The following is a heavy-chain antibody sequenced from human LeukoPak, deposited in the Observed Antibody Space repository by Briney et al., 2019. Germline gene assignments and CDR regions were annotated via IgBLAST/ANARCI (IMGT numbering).Heavy chain of an antibody. D-gene: IGHD5-12*01. Sequence: PGGSLRLSCAASGFTFDDYGMSWVRQAPGKGLEWVSGINWNGGSTGYADSVKGRFTISRDNAKNSLYLQMNSLRAEDTALYHCARERFKSGYDPRGHDAFDIWGQGTMVTVSS. J-gene: IGHJ3*02. CDR1: GFTFDDYG. CDR3: ARERFKSGYDPRGHDAFDI. V-gene: IGHV3-20*01. CDR2: INWNGGST.